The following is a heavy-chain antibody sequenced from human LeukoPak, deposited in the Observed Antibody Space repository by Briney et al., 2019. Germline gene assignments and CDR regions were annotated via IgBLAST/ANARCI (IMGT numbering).Heavy chain of an antibody. CDR3: AKGKNSGSYYRPKYFDY. CDR1: GFTFDDNG. V-gene: IGHV3-20*04. D-gene: IGHD1-26*01. CDR2: INWNGGST. Sequence: AGSLRLSCAASGFTFDDNGMSWVRQAPGKGLEWDSGINWNGGSTGYADSVKGRFTISRDNSKNTLYLQMNSLRAEDTAVYYCAKGKNSGSYYRPKYFDYWGQGTLVTVSS. J-gene: IGHJ4*02.